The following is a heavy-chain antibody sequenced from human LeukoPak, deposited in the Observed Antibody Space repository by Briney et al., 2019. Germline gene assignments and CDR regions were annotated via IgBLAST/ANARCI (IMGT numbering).Heavy chain of an antibody. J-gene: IGHJ4*02. CDR1: GFTFSSYA. V-gene: IGHV3-64D*09. CDR3: VKRGGSGTYYFDY. Sequence: GGSLRLSCSASGFTFSSYAMHWVRQAPGKGLEYVSAISSNGGSTYYADSVKGRFTISRDNSKNTLYLQMSNLRAEDTAVCYCVKRGGSGTYYFDYWGQGTLVTVSS. CDR2: ISSNGGST. D-gene: IGHD3-10*01.